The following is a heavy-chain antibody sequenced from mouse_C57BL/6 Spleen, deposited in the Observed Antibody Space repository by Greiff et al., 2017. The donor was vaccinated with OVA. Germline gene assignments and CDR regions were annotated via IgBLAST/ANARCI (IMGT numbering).Heavy chain of an antibody. CDR3: TRGGYSNYDY. V-gene: IGHV1-15*01. Sequence: QVQLQQSGAELVRPGASVTLSCPASGYTFTDYEMHWVKQTPVHGLEWIGAIDPETGGTAYNQKFKGKAILTADKSSSTAYMELRSLTSEDSAVYYCTRGGYSNYDYWGQGTTLTVSS. D-gene: IGHD2-5*01. J-gene: IGHJ2*01. CDR1: GYTFTDYE. CDR2: IDPETGGT.